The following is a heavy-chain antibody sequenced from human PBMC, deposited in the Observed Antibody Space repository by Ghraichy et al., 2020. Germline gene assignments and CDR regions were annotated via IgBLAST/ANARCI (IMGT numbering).Heavy chain of an antibody. J-gene: IGHJ6*02. D-gene: IGHD3-3*01. CDR2: ISSSSSYI. CDR3: ARERGGDYDFWSGYDYYYYYGMDV. Sequence: GGSLRLSCAASGFTFSSYSMNWVRQAPGKGLEWVSSISSSSSYIYYADSVKGRFTISRDNAKNSLYLQMNSLRAEDTAVYYCARERGGDYDFWSGYDYYYYYGMDVWGQGTTVTVSS. V-gene: IGHV3-21*01. CDR1: GFTFSSYS.